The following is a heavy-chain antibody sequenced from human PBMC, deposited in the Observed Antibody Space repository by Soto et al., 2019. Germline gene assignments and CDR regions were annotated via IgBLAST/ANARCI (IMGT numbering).Heavy chain of an antibody. CDR3: TTDQPLHLDDIVVVPAADSYYYYYMDV. CDR1: GFTFSNAW. J-gene: IGHJ6*03. D-gene: IGHD2-2*01. CDR2: IKSKTDGGTT. V-gene: IGHV3-15*01. Sequence: GGSLRLSCAASGFTFSNAWMSWVRQAPGKGLEWVGRIKSKTDGGTTDYAAHVKGRFTISRDESKNTLYLQMNSLKTEDTAVYYCTTDQPLHLDDIVVVPAADSYYYYYMDVWGKGTTVTVSS.